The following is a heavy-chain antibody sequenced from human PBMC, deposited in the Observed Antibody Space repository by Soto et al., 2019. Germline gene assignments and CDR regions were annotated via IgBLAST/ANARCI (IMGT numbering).Heavy chain of an antibody. CDR3: ARGLCVCGYCSSTSCYGCTNYYYMDV. CDR1: GGSFSGSY. Sequence: SETLSLTCAVYGGSFSGSYWSWIRQPPGKGLEWIGEINHSGTTNYNPSLKSRVTISVDTSKNQFSLMLSSVTAADTAVYYCARGLCVCGYCSSTSCYGCTNYYYMDVWGKGTTVTVSS. J-gene: IGHJ6*03. V-gene: IGHV4-34*01. D-gene: IGHD2-2*01. CDR2: INHSGTT.